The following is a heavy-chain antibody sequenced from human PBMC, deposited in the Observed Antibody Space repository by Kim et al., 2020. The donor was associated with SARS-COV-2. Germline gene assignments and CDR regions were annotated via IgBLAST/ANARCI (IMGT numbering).Heavy chain of an antibody. J-gene: IGHJ6*02. CDR3: ARESTISGVDYYYYGMDV. CDR1: GYTFIGYY. V-gene: IGHV1-2*04. D-gene: IGHD3-9*01. CDR2: INPNSGGT. Sequence: ASVKVSCKASGYTFIGYYMHWVRQAPGQGLEWMGWINPNSGGTNYAQKFQGWVTMTRDTSISTAYMELSRLRSDDTAVYYRARESTISGVDYYYYGMDVWGQGTTVTVSS.